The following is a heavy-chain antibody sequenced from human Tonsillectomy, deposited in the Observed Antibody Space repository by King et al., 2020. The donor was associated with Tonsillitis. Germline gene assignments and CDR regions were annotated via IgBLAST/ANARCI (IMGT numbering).Heavy chain of an antibody. CDR2: ISYDESKK. V-gene: IGHV3-30*04. CDR3: ARGLATVTGWFDP. D-gene: IGHD4-17*01. CDR1: GFTFSSYA. Sequence: VQLVESGGGVVQPGRSLRLSCAASGFTFSSYAMHWVRQAPGKGLEWVAVISYDESKKYYADSVKGRFTISRGNSKNTLYLQMNSLRAEDTAVYYCARGLATVTGWFDPWGQGTLVTVSS. J-gene: IGHJ5*02.